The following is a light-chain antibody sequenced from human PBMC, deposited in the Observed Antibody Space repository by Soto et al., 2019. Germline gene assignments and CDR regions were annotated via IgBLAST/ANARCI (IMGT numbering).Light chain of an antibody. J-gene: IGLJ3*02. V-gene: IGLV1-47*01. CDR2: STD. CDR3: TSWDDSLSGRV. Sequence: QSVLTQPPAASGTPGQRVTISCSGSSSNIGRKSVYWYQQLPGTAPKLLIYSTDQRPSGVPDRFSGSKSGTSASLAISGLRSEDEADYYCTSWDDSLSGRVFGGGTKLTVL. CDR1: SSNIGRKS.